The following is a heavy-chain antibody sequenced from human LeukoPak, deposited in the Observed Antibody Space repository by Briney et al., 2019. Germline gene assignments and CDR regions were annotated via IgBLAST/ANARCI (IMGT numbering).Heavy chain of an antibody. D-gene: IGHD3-10*01. V-gene: IGHV4-31*03. CDR3: ARALYGSGSYYYDY. CDR2: IYYSGST. Sequence: SQTLSLTCTVSGGSISSGGCYWSWIRQHPGKGLEWIGYIYYSGSTYYNPSLKSRVTISVDTSKDQFSLKLSSVTAADTAVYYCARALYGSGSYYYDYWGQGTLVTVSS. CDR1: GGSISSGGCY. J-gene: IGHJ4*02.